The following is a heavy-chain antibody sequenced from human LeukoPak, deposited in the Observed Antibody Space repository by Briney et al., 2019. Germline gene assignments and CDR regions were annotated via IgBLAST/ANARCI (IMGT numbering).Heavy chain of an antibody. CDR3: AKDRGDSGYEGLSDY. D-gene: IGHD5-12*01. J-gene: IGHJ4*02. V-gene: IGHV3-23*01. CDR2: ISAGGGST. Sequence: GGSLRLSCAASGFTFSSYAMSWVRQAPGKGLDGVSGISAGGGSTYYADSVKGRFTISRDNSKITLYLQVNNLRAEDTAVYYCAKDRGDSGYEGLSDYWGQGTLVTVSS. CDR1: GFTFSSYA.